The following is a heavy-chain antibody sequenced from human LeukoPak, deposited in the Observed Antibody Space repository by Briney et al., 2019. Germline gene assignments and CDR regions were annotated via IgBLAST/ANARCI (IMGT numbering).Heavy chain of an antibody. D-gene: IGHD6-19*01. V-gene: IGHV3-74*01. Sequence: PGGSLRLSCAASGFTFSYYWMHWVRQVPWKGLVWVSDIQSDGRTTSYADSVKGRFTISRDNAKNTLYLQMNSLRVDDTAVYYYARGGSDCFDCWGQGTLVTVSS. CDR2: IQSDGRTT. CDR3: ARGGSDCFDC. CDR1: GFTFSYYW. J-gene: IGHJ4*02.